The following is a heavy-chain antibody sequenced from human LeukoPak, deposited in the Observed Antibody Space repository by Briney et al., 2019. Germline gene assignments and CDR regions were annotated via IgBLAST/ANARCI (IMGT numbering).Heavy chain of an antibody. Sequence: PSETLSLTCTVSGRSISSYYWSWIRHPPGKGLEWIGYIYYSGSTNYNPSLKSRVTISVDTSKNQFSLKLSSVTAADTAVYYCASNGRYSSGWYGFDYWGQGTLVTVSS. V-gene: IGHV4-59*01. CDR1: GRSISSYY. CDR2: IYYSGST. CDR3: ASNGRYSSGWYGFDY. J-gene: IGHJ4*02. D-gene: IGHD6-19*01.